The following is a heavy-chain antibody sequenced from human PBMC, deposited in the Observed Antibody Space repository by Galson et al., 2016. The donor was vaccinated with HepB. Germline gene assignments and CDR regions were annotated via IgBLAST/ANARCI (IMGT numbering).Heavy chain of an antibody. J-gene: IGHJ6*02. Sequence: QAPGKGLEWVSAIRGSGNGIDYADSVKGRFTISRDNSYNTVYLQMNSLRADDTAVYYCASLQGYGDYGAYRYYSKDVWGQGTTVTVSS. CDR2: IRGSGNGI. CDR3: ASLQGYGDYGAYRYYSKDV. V-gene: IGHV3-23*01. D-gene: IGHD4-17*01.